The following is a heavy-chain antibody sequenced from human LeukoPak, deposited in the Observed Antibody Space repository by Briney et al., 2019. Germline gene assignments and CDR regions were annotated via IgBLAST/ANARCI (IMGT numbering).Heavy chain of an antibody. D-gene: IGHD6-19*01. CDR3: AKQDPYSSAWYP. CDR2: INGDGSST. CDR1: GFTFSGFW. Sequence: GGSLRLSCAGSGFTFSGFWMHWVRQAPGKGLVWVSRINGDGSSTNYADSVKGRFTISRDNSKNTLYLQMNSLRADDTAVYYCAKQDPYSSAWYPWGQGTLVTVSS. J-gene: IGHJ5*02. V-gene: IGHV3-74*01.